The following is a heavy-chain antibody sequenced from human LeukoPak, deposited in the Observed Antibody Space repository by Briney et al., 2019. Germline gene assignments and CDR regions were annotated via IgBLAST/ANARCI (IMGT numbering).Heavy chain of an antibody. Sequence: SETLSLTCTVSGGSISSYYWSWIRQPPGKGLEWIGYIYYSGSTNYNPSLKSRVTISVDTSKNQFSLKLSSVTAADTAVYYCAREGRYKAAAGIGGAFDIWGQGTMVTVSS. CDR3: AREGRYKAAAGIGGAFDI. CDR2: IYYSGST. V-gene: IGHV4-59*01. J-gene: IGHJ3*02. D-gene: IGHD6-13*01. CDR1: GGSISSYY.